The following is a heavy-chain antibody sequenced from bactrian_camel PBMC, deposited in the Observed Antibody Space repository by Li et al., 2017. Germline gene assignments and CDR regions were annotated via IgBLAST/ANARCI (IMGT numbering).Heavy chain of an antibody. D-gene: IGHD3*01. V-gene: IGHV3S54*01. CDR2: IYTNDGRA. CDR3: AAARPRSYCSRSSSLYAY. Sequence: HVQLVESGGGSVQAGGTLRLSCAASGDVNSTDCIGWFRQAPGKEREGVACIYTNDGRATYPKFLEGRFSASKDNAKNTVYLQMDSLKPEDTAMYYCAAARPRSYCSRSSSLYAYWGQGTQVTVS. CDR1: GDVNSTDC. J-gene: IGHJ4*01.